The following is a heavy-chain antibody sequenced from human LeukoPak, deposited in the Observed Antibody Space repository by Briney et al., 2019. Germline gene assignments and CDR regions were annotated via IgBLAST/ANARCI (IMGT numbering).Heavy chain of an antibody. D-gene: IGHD6-13*01. J-gene: IGHJ4*02. Sequence: SETLSLTCTVSGGSISGYYWSWIRQPPGEGQGWVGYIYYSGTTNYNPSLKSRVTISVEAYKNKFSLKLRSMTAADTAVYYCARLRAATGEDHFDYWGQGTLVTVSS. CDR1: GGSISGYY. CDR3: ARLRAATGEDHFDY. V-gene: IGHV4-59*08. CDR2: IYYSGTT.